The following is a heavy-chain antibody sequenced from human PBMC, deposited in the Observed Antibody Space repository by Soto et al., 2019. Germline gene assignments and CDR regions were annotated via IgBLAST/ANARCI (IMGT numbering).Heavy chain of an antibody. V-gene: IGHV1-69*06. CDR3: ATWAMGDGFKSAFDY. D-gene: IGHD1-26*01. CDR1: GGTFSILA. J-gene: IGHJ4*02. CDR2: IIPIYGSA. Sequence: QVQLVQSGAEVKKPGSSLKVSCRASGGTFSILAISWVRQAPGHGLEWMGGIIPIYGSATYAQKFQGRVTITADTSTSTTYMELSSLRSDDTAVNYCATWAMGDGFKSAFDYWGQGTLVTVSS.